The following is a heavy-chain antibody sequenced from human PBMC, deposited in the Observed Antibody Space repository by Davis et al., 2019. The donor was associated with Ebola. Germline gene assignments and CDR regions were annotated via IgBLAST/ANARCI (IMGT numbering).Heavy chain of an antibody. Sequence: GGSLRLSCAASGFSFSRYGMHWVRQAPGKGLEWVSVLYTDGRTYHSDSVKGRFTISRDNSKNTVYLQMNDLRAEDTAVYYCTRHVPGDFWFFDLWGRGTMVTVSS. CDR3: TRHVPGDFWFFDL. D-gene: IGHD4-17*01. CDR2: LYTDGRT. J-gene: IGHJ2*01. CDR1: GFSFSRYG. V-gene: IGHV3-66*04.